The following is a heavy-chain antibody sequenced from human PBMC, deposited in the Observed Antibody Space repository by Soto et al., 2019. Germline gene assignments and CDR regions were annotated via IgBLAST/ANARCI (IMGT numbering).Heavy chain of an antibody. D-gene: IGHD6-19*01. Sequence: GASVKVSCKASGGTFSSYAISWVRQAPGQGLEWMGGVIPSFGTANYAQKFQGRVTMTRDTSTSTGYMELSSLRSEDTAVYYGARDQRRVAGRPNIDYWGQGTLVSVAS. CDR1: GGTFSSYA. CDR3: ARDQRRVAGRPNIDY. V-gene: IGHV1-69*05. CDR2: VIPSFGTA. J-gene: IGHJ4*02.